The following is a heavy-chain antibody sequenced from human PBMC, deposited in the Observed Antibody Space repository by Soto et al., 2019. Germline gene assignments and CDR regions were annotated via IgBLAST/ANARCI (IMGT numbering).Heavy chain of an antibody. CDR3: AKDQTDVTLFDY. D-gene: IGHD2-21*02. CDR2: ISGRGVDT. J-gene: IGHJ4*02. V-gene: IGHV3-23*01. CDR1: GFSFSSLA. Sequence: AGSQRLSCADSGFSFSSLAMSWVRQAPGKGLEWVSSISGRGVDTLYADSVKGRFTISRDNSRNTLYLQVNSLRVEDTAVYYCAKDQTDVTLFDYWGQGTLVTVSS.